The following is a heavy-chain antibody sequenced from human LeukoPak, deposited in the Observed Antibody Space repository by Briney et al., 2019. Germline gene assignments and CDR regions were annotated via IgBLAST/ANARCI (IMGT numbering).Heavy chain of an antibody. D-gene: IGHD3-22*01. V-gene: IGHV1-3*01. CDR2: INAGNGNT. CDR1: GYTFTSYA. Sequence: ASVKVSCKASGYTFTSYAMHWVRQAPGQRLEWMGWINAGNGNTKYSQKFQGRVTITRDTSASTAYMELSSLRSEDTAVYYCAREDYYDSSGYYPEPPYSQHWGQGTLVTVSS. CDR3: AREDYYDSSGYYPEPPYSQH. J-gene: IGHJ1*01.